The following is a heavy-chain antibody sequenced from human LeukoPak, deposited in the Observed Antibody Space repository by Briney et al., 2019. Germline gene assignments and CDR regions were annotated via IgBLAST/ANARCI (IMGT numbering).Heavy chain of an antibody. CDR1: GGTFSSYA. CDR3: ARAPDLGGGSPLDY. CDR2: IIAILGIA. Sequence: SVKVPCKASGGTFSSYAISWVRQAPGQGLEWMRRIIAILGIANYAQKFQGRVTITADKSTSTAYMELSSLRSEDTAVYYCARAPDLGGGSPLDYWGQGTLVTVSS. D-gene: IGHD2-15*01. V-gene: IGHV1-69*04. J-gene: IGHJ4*02.